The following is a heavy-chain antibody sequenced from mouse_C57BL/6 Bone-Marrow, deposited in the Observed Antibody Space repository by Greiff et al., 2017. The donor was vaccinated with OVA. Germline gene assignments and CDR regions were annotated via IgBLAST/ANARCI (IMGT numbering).Heavy chain of an antibody. V-gene: IGHV1-69*01. CDR1: GYTFTSYW. CDR2: IDPSDSYT. Sequence: QVQLQQPGAELVMPGASVKLSCKASGYTFTSYWMHWVKQRPGQGLEWIGEIDPSDSYTHYNQKFKGKSTLTVDKSSSTAYMQLSSLTSEYSAVYYCARSGRAAMDDWGKGTSVTVSS. CDR3: ARSGRAAMDD. J-gene: IGHJ4*01. D-gene: IGHD3-1*01.